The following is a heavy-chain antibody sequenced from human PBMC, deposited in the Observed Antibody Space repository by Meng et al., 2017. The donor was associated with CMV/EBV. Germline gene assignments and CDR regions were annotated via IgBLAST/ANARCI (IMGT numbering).Heavy chain of an antibody. V-gene: IGHV4-34*01. D-gene: IGHD3-10*01. J-gene: IGHJ4*02. CDR2: INHSGST. CDR3: ARGRSFYGSGSYSY. CDR1: GGSSSGYY. Sequence: PETLSPTCAVYGGSSSGYYCSWIRQLPGKGLEWIGEINHSGSTNYNPSLKSRVTISVDTSKNQFSLKLSSVAAADTAVYYCARGRSFYGSGSYSYWGQGTLVTVSS.